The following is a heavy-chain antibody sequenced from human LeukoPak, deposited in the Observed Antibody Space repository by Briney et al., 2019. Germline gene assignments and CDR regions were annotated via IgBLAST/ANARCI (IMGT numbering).Heavy chain of an antibody. D-gene: IGHD4-17*01. Sequence: PGGSLRLSCAASGFTFNNAWMTWVRQAPGKGLEWVGRIKSRTDDGTTDYAAPVNGRFTISRDDSKNTLYLQMNSLKTEDTAVYYCTTVGDYGDYDYYFDYWGQGTLVTVSS. V-gene: IGHV3-15*01. CDR2: IKSRTDDGTT. CDR3: TTVGDYGDYDYYFDY. CDR1: GFTFNNAW. J-gene: IGHJ4*02.